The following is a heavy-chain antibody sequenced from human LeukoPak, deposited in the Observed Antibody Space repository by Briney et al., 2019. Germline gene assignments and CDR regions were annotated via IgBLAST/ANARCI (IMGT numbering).Heavy chain of an antibody. D-gene: IGHD5-18*01. V-gene: IGHV1-18*01. Sequence: ASVKVSCKASGYTFTSYGISWVRQAPGQGLEWMGWISAYNGNTNYAQKLQGRVTMTEDTSTDTAYMELSSLRSEDTAVYYCATGGGPDTALEWGQGTLVTVSS. CDR2: ISAYNGNT. J-gene: IGHJ4*02. CDR3: ATGGGPDTALE. CDR1: GYTFTSYG.